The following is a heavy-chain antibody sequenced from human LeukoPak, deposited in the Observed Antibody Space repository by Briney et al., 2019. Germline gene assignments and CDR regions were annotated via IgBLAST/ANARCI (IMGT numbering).Heavy chain of an antibody. CDR3: AREGLQAYGDLYFDY. V-gene: IGHV3-30*04. D-gene: IGHD4-17*01. J-gene: IGHJ4*02. Sequence: GGSLRLSCAASGFTFSSYAMHWVRQAPGKGLEWVAVISYDGSNKYYADSVKGRFTISRGNSKNTLYLQMNSLRAEDTAVYYCAREGLQAYGDLYFDYWGQGTLVTVSS. CDR1: GFTFSSYA. CDR2: ISYDGSNK.